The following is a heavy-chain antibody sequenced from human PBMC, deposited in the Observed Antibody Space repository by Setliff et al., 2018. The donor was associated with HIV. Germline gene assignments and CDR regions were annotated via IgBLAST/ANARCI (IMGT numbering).Heavy chain of an antibody. D-gene: IGHD3-10*01. V-gene: IGHV1-8*02. Sequence: GASVKVSCKASVYTFTSYDVIWVRRATGQGLEWVGWMNPNSGDTGYAQKFQGRVIMTRDTSISTAYMELSSLTSADTAVYYCASGKGVRGVIITGGLDVWGKGTTVTVSS. CDR2: MNPNSGDT. CDR1: VYTFTSYD. CDR3: ASGKGVRGVIITGGLDV. J-gene: IGHJ6*04.